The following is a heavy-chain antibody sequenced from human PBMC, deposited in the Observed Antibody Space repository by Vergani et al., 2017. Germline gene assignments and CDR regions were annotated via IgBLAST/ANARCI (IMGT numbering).Heavy chain of an antibody. CDR2: LSSSGSTI. CDR1: GFTFSSYE. J-gene: IGHJ4*02. D-gene: IGHD3-22*01. Sequence: EVQLVESGGGLVQPGGSLRLSCAASGFTFSSYEMNWVRQAPGKGLEWVSYLSSSGSTIYYADSVKGRFTISRDNAKNSLYLQMNSLRAEDTAVYYCARMVSSGYYRKYYFDYWGQGTLVTVSS. V-gene: IGHV3-48*03. CDR3: ARMVSSGYYRKYYFDY.